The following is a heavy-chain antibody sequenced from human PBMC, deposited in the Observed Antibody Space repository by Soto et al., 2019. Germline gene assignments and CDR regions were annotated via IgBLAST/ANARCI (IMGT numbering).Heavy chain of an antibody. CDR2: IYYSGST. D-gene: IGHD3-3*01. CDR1: GGSISSSSYY. Sequence: SETLSLTCTVSGGSISSSSYYWDWIRQPPGKGLEWIGSIYYSGSTYYNPSLKSRVTISVDTSKNQFSLKLSSVTAADTAVYYCARPKSITIFGVVIINEGSWFDPWRQATLVTVS. J-gene: IGHJ5*02. V-gene: IGHV4-39*01. CDR3: ARPKSITIFGVVIINEGSWFDP.